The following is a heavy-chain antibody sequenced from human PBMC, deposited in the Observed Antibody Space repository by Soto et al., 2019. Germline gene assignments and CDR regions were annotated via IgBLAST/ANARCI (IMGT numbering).Heavy chain of an antibody. J-gene: IGHJ4*02. Sequence: GGSLRLSCAASGFTFSSYGMHWVRQAPGKGLEWVAVIWYDGSNKYYADSVKGRFTISRDNSKNTLYLQMNSLRAEDTAVYYCARTDCSSTSCSNAFDYWGQGTMVTVYS. CDR3: ARTDCSSTSCSNAFDY. CDR1: GFTFSSYG. V-gene: IGHV3-33*01. D-gene: IGHD2-2*01. CDR2: IWYDGSNK.